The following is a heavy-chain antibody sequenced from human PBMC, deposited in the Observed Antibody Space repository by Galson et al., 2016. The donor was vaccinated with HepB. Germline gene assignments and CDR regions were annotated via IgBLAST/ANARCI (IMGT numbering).Heavy chain of an antibody. CDR2: MWYDGSYK. CDR1: GFSLHNYG. J-gene: IGHJ4*02. Sequence: SLRLSCATSGFSLHNYGMHWVRQAPGKGLEWVAVMWYDGSYKYYGDSVRGRFSISRDTSTNTVYLQMTSLRAEDTAIYYCAPEGGQVGVILFDSWGQGTLVTVSS. CDR3: APEGGQVGVILFDS. V-gene: IGHV3-33*01. D-gene: IGHD3-16*02.